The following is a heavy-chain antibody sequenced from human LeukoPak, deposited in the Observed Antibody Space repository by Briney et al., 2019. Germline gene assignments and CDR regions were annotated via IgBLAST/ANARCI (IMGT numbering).Heavy chain of an antibody. D-gene: IGHD6-19*01. CDR3: ARGRGSGWYGSDNWFDP. J-gene: IGHJ5*02. CDR2: IKQDGSEK. V-gene: IGHV3-7*01. CDR1: GFTFSSYW. Sequence: GGSLRLSCAASGFTFSSYWMSWVRQAPGKGLEWVANIKQDGSEKYHVDSVKGRFTISRDNAKNSLYLQMNSLRAEDTAVYYCARGRGSGWYGSDNWFDPWGQGTLVTVSS.